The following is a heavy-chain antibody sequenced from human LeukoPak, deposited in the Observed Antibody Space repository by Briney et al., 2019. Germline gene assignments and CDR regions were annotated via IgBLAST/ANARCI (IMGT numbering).Heavy chain of an antibody. J-gene: IGHJ4*02. CDR3: ARGDYYGSGSYYPIDY. Sequence: GGSLRLSCAASGFTFSSYGMHWVRQAPGKGLEWVAVIWYDGSNKYYADSEKGRFTISRDNSKNTLYLQMNSLRAADTAVYYCARGDYYGSGSYYPIDYWGQGTLVTVSS. V-gene: IGHV3-33*01. CDR2: IWYDGSNK. D-gene: IGHD3-10*01. CDR1: GFTFSSYG.